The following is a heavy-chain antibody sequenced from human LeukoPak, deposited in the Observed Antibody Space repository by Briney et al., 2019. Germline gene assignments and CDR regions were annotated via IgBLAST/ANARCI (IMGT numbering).Heavy chain of an antibody. V-gene: IGHV1-2*04. D-gene: IGHD3-22*01. CDR3: ASLSGDSSGYALFDY. Sequence: PGASVKVSCKASGYTFTGYYMHWVRQAPGQGLEWMGWINPNSGGTNYAQKFQGWVTMTRDTSISTAYMELSRLRSDDTAVYYCASLSGDSSGYALFDYWGQGTLVTVSS. CDR2: INPNSGGT. CDR1: GYTFTGYY. J-gene: IGHJ4*02.